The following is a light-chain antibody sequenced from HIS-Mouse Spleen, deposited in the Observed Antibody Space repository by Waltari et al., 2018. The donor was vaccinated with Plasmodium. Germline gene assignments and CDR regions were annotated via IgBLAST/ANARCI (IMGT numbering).Light chain of an antibody. CDR3: SSYAGSKV. J-gene: IGLJ3*02. Sequence: QSALTQPASASGSPGQSVTISCTGTSSDVGGYNYVSWYQQHPGKAPNLMIYEVSKRPSGGPDRFSGSKSGNMASLTVSGLQAEDEADYYCSSYAGSKVFGGGTKLTVL. CDR1: SSDVGGYNY. CDR2: EVS. V-gene: IGLV2-8*01.